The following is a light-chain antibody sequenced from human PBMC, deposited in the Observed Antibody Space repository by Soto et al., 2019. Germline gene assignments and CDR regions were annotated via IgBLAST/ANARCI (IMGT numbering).Light chain of an antibody. J-gene: IGKJ1*01. CDR3: QQYNILPWT. CDR1: QSVSSN. Sequence: EIVMTQSPSTLSMSPGQRVTISCRASQSVSSNLAWNQQKPGQSPTLLLFGASTRVTGIPDRFSGSGSGTVFILTITSLQSEDFAVYYCQQYNILPWTFGQGTKVEIK. V-gene: IGKV3-15*01. CDR2: GAS.